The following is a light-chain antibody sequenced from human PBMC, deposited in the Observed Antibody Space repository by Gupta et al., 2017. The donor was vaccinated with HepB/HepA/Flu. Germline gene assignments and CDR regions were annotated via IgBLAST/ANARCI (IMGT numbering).Light chain of an antibody. Sequence: QSVLTQPSSASGTPGPWVTTSCTGTNSRIGINYVYCYKAFPGTAPKLLIYRNNQRPSGIPDPFSGSKSGTSASLAIRGLRSDDEADYYCATWDDSLSGYVFGNGTNVTVL. CDR1: NSRIGINY. J-gene: IGLJ1*01. CDR3: ATWDDSLSGYV. V-gene: IGLV1-47*01. CDR2: RNN.